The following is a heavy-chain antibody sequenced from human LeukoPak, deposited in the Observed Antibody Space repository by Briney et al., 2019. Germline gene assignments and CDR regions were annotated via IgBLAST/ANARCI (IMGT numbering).Heavy chain of an antibody. D-gene: IGHD3-3*01. J-gene: IGHJ4*02. V-gene: IGHV1-69*13. CDR3: AREGAWSGYYFGYFDY. CDR2: LIPIFGTA. Sequence: SVKVSCKASRGTFSSYAISWVRQTAGQGLECMGGLIPIFGTANYAQKFQGRVTITADESTSTAYMELSSLRSEDTAVYYCAREGAWSGYYFGYFDYWGQGTLVTVSS. CDR1: RGTFSSYA.